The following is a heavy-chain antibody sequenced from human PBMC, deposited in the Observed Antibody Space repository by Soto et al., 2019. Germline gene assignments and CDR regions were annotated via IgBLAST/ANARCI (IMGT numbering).Heavy chain of an antibody. J-gene: IGHJ4*02. CDR2: INPSGGHT. V-gene: IGHV1-46*01. CDR1: GNTFTNYY. Sequence: QVQLMQSGAEVKKPGASVKVSCKASGNTFTNYYIHWVRQAPGQGLEWMGTINPSGGHTTYAQKFLGRVTMTRDTYTSTLYMELTSLRSEDTAVYYCARGGHVVVLSAAFDSWGQGTLVTVSS. D-gene: IGHD2-21*01. CDR3: ARGGHVVVLSAAFDS.